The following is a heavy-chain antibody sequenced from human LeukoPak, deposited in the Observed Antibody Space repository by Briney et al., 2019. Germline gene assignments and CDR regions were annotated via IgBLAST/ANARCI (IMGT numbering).Heavy chain of an antibody. J-gene: IGHJ6*03. CDR3: ARAGKWTTDTYYYYYYMDV. Sequence: NASDTLSLTCIISDDSISSSTYYWGWIRQPPGKGLEWIGTLYYSGSTNYNPSLKSRVTISVDTSKNQFSLKLSSVTAADTAVYYCARAGKWTTDTYYYYYYMDVWGKGTTVTISS. CDR1: DDSISSSTYY. D-gene: IGHD4-11*01. CDR2: LYYSGST. V-gene: IGHV4-61*05.